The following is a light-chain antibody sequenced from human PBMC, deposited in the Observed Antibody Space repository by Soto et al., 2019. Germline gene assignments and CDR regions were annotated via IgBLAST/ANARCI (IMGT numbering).Light chain of an antibody. CDR2: DAS. V-gene: IGKV1-5*01. CDR1: QSISSW. J-gene: IGKJ1*01. CDR3: QQYENYWT. Sequence: DIQMTQSPSTLSATAGDRVTITCRASQSISSWLAWYQHKPGKAPKLLIYDASNLDSGVPSRFSGSGSGTECSLTISNLQPDDCATYYCQQYENYWTFGQGTRVEIK.